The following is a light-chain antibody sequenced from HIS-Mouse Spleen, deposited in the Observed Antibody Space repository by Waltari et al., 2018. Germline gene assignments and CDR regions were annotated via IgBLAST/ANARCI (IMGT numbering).Light chain of an antibody. J-gene: IGLJ1*01. CDR3: SSYTSSSTLFYV. CDR2: DVS. Sequence: QSALTQPASVSGSPGQSITISCTGTSSDVGGYNYVSWYQQHPGKAPKLKIYDVSNRPSGVSNRFSGSKSGNTASLTISGLQAEDEADYYCSSYTSSSTLFYVFGTGTKVTVL. V-gene: IGLV2-14*03. CDR1: SSDVGGYNY.